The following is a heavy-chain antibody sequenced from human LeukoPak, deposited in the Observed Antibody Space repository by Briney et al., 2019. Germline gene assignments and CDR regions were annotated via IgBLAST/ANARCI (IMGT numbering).Heavy chain of an antibody. CDR2: INHRGST. Sequence: SETLSLTCAVYGGSFSGYYWSWIRQSPGKGLEWIGEINHRGSTNYNPSLKSRVTISVDTSKNQFSLKLSSVTAADTAVYYCARGDCSGGSCYSRSRTYGMDVWGKGTTVTVSS. CDR1: GGSFSGYY. D-gene: IGHD2-15*01. CDR3: ARGDCSGGSCYSRSRTYGMDV. J-gene: IGHJ6*04. V-gene: IGHV4-34*01.